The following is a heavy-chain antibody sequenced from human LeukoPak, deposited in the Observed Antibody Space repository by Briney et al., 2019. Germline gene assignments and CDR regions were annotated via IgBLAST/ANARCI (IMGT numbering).Heavy chain of an antibody. CDR2: ISSNGGST. V-gene: IGHV3-64*01. D-gene: IGHD6-13*01. Sequence: PGGSLRLSCAASGFTFSSYVMYWVRQAPGKGLEYVSAISSNGGSTYYANSVKGRFTISRDNSKNTLYLQMGSLGAEDMAVYYCARGFSSSWTSPLNYWGQGTLVTVSS. CDR3: ARGFSSSWTSPLNY. CDR1: GFTFSSYV. J-gene: IGHJ4*02.